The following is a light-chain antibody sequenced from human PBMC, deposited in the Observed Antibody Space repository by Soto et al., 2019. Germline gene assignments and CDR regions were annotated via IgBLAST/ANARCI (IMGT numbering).Light chain of an antibody. CDR1: RSVSSSY. Sequence: EIVLTQSPGTLSLSPGERATLSCRASRSVSSSYLAWYQQTPGQAPRLLIDGASSRGPGIPDRFRGSASWTAFNVTISHLEHEDFAGDXXXXYGSSPRTFGQGTKVDIK. CDR3: XXYGSSPRT. J-gene: IGKJ1*01. V-gene: IGKV3-20*01. CDR2: GAS.